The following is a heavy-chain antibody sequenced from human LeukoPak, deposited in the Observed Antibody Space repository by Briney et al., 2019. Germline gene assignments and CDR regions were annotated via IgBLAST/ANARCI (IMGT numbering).Heavy chain of an antibody. D-gene: IGHD3-22*01. V-gene: IGHV3-23*01. CDR2: ISGSGGST. CDR3: AKEPRTYYYDSSGPPYMDV. CDR1: GFTFSSYG. Sequence: GGSLRLSCAASGFTFSSYGMGWVRQAPGKGLEWVSAISGSGGSTYYADSVKGRFTISRDNSKNTLYLQMNSLRAEDTAVYYCAKEPRTYYYDSSGPPYMDVWGKGTTVTISS. J-gene: IGHJ6*03.